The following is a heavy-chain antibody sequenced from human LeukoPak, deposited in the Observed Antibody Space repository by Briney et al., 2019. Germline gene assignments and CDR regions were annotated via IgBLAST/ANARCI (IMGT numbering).Heavy chain of an antibody. CDR3: VRSLRSADF. V-gene: IGHV3-74*01. J-gene: IGHJ4*02. CDR2: ISPDGSQT. CDR1: GFSLSNYW. Sequence: GGSLRVSCAASGFSLSNYWMHWVRQAPGKGLMWVSQISPDGSQTFYADSVKGRFTISRDNAQNTLFLQMDSLRAEDTALYYCVRSLRSADFWGQGTLVTVSS.